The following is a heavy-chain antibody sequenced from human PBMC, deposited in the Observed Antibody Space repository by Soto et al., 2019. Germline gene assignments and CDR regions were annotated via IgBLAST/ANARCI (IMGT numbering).Heavy chain of an antibody. J-gene: IGHJ4*02. D-gene: IGHD1-1*01. CDR2: IFPNDEK. CDR1: GFSLSNARMG. V-gene: IGHV2-26*01. Sequence: QVTLKESGPVLVKPTETLTLTCTVSGFSLSNARMGVSWIRQPPGKALEWLAHIFPNDEKSYSTSLKSRLTISKDTSKSQVVLTMTNMDPVDTATYYCARNLNDVEGFDYWGQGTLVTVSS. CDR3: ARNLNDVEGFDY.